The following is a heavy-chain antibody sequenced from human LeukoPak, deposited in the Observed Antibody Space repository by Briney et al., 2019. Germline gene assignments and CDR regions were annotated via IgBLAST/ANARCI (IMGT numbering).Heavy chain of an antibody. J-gene: IGHJ3*02. D-gene: IGHD6-19*01. Sequence: GASVTVSCKASEYTFTLYYMHWVRQAPGQGLEWMGWINPNTGGTNYAQKFQGRVTMTRDTSITTAYMELGSLEYDDTAVYYCAKDFRDQWLVNAFHIWGQGTMVTVSS. V-gene: IGHV1-2*02. CDR2: INPNTGGT. CDR1: EYTFTLYY. CDR3: AKDFRDQWLVNAFHI.